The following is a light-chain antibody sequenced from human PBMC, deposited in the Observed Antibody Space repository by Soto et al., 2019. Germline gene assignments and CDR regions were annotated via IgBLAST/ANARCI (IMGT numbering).Light chain of an antibody. J-gene: IGLJ1*01. CDR2: EVS. CDR3: KSYAGSNTYV. Sequence: QSALTQPPSASGSPGQSVTISCTGTSSDVGSYKFVSWYQQHPGKAPKLMMYEVSKRPSGVPDRFSGSKSGNTASLTVSGLQAEDEADYFCKSYAGSNTYVFGSGTKLTVL. CDR1: SSDVGSYKF. V-gene: IGLV2-8*01.